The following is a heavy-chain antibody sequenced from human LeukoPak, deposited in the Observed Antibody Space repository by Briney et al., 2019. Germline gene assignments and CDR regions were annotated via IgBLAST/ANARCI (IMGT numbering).Heavy chain of an antibody. J-gene: IGHJ4*02. Sequence: SVKVSCKASGGTFSSYAISWVRQAPGQGLEWMGGIIPIFGTANYAQKFQGRVTITTDESTSTAYMELSSLRSEDTAVYYCARDRYFDPKGLFDYWGQGTLVTVSS. V-gene: IGHV1-69*05. D-gene: IGHD3-9*01. CDR2: IIPIFGTA. CDR1: GGTFSSYA. CDR3: ARDRYFDPKGLFDY.